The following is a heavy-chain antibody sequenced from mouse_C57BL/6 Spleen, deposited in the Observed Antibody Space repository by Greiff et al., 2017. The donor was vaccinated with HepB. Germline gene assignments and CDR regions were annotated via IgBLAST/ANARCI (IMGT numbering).Heavy chain of an antibody. Sequence: VQLQQPGAELVKPGASVKMSCKASGYTFTSYWITWVKQRPGQGLEWIGDIYPGSGSTNYNEKFKSKATLTVDTSSSTAYMQLSSLTSEDSAVYYCAREETAQSTLAYWGQETLVTVSA. D-gene: IGHD3-2*02. CDR1: GYTFTSYW. CDR3: AREETAQSTLAY. V-gene: IGHV1-55*01. J-gene: IGHJ3*01. CDR2: IYPGSGST.